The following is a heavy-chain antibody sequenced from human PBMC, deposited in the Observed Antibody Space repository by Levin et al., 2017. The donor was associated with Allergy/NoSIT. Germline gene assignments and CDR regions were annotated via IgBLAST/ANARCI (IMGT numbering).Heavy chain of an antibody. Sequence: ESLKISCKGSGYSFTSYWIGWVRQMPGKGLEWMGIIYPGDSDTRYSPSFQGQVTISADKSISTAYLQWSSLKASDTAMYYCARQEGYCSGGSCYDYYYYYGMDVWGQGTTVTVSS. J-gene: IGHJ6*02. CDR2: IYPGDSDT. D-gene: IGHD2-15*01. CDR3: ARQEGYCSGGSCYDYYYYYGMDV. V-gene: IGHV5-51*01. CDR1: GYSFTSYW.